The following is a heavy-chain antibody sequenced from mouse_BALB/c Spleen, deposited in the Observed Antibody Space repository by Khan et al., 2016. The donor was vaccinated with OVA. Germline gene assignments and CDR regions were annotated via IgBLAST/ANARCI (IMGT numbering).Heavy chain of an antibody. CDR2: IDPFNGGS. CDR1: GYSFTTYY. V-gene: IGHV1S135*01. D-gene: IGHD1-1*01. Sequence: VQLKESGPELMKPGASVKISCKASGYSFTTYYIHWVKQSHGKTLEWVGYIDPFNGGSTYNQKFKGKATLTVDKSSSTAYMHLSSLTSADSAVYYWARHGSTSWFAYWGQGTLVTVSA. CDR3: ARHGSTSWFAY. J-gene: IGHJ3*01.